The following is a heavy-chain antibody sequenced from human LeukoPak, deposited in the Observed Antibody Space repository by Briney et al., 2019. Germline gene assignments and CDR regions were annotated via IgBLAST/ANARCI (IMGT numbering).Heavy chain of an antibody. CDR2: LRYDGSNK. J-gene: IGHJ4*02. Sequence: GGSLRLSCAASGFTFRSYGMHWVRQAPGKGLEWVAFLRYDGSNKDYADSVKGRFSISRDNSKNTLYLQMNSLRAEDTAVYYCAKSGELSLYYLDYWGQGTLVTVSS. CDR3: AKSGELSLYYLDY. D-gene: IGHD3-16*02. CDR1: GFTFRSYG. V-gene: IGHV3-30*02.